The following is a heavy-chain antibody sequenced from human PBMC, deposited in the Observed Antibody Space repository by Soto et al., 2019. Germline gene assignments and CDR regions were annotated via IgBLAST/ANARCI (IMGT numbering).Heavy chain of an antibody. V-gene: IGHV4-34*01. CDR3: ARGPFIAALDY. CDR1: GGSFSGYY. J-gene: IGHJ4*02. Sequence: QVQLRQWGAGLLKPSETLSLTCAVYGGSFSGYYWSWIRQPPGKGLEWIGEINHSGSTNYNPSLKSRVTISVDTSKNQFSLKLSSVTAADTAVYYCARGPFIAALDYWGQGTLVTVSS. D-gene: IGHD6-6*01. CDR2: INHSGST.